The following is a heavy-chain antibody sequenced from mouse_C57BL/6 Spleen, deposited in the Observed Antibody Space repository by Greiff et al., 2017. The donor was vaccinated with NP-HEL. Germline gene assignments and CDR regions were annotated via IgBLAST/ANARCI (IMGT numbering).Heavy chain of an antibody. Sequence: EVQVVESGGGLVKPGGSLKLSCAASGFTFSDYGMHWVRQAPEKGLEWVAYISSGSSTIYYADTVKGRFTISRDNAKNTLFLQMTSLRSEDTAMYYCARSSLLGYWGQGTTLTVSS. CDR1: GFTFSDYG. CDR2: ISSGSSTI. D-gene: IGHD1-1*01. J-gene: IGHJ2*01. V-gene: IGHV5-17*01. CDR3: ARSSLLGY.